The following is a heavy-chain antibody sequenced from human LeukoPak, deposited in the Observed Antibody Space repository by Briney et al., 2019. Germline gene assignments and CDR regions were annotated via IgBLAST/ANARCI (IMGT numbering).Heavy chain of an antibody. D-gene: IGHD4-17*01. CDR2: ISYDGSNE. CDR3: TRDRTSVTLFDY. V-gene: IGHV3-30*04. CDR1: GFTFNYYS. Sequence: GGSLRLSCAASGFTFNYYSMHWVRQAPGKGLEWVAGISYDGSNEYYADAMKGRFTISRDNSKNTLYLQMSSLRAEDTAFYYCTRDRTSVTLFDYWGHGTLVTVSS. J-gene: IGHJ4*01.